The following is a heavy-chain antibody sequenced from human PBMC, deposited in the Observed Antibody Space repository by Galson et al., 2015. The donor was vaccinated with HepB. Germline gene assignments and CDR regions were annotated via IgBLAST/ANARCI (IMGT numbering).Heavy chain of an antibody. CDR1: GGSISSYY. J-gene: IGHJ5*02. V-gene: IGHV4-59*01. D-gene: IGHD3-22*01. Sequence: ETLSLTCTVSGGSISSYYWSWIRQSPGKGLEWIGNFYHNGSPNYNPSLKGRVTISVDTSKNQFSLRLTSVTAADTAVYYCARGVYYYYDSSGYASWFDPWGQGTLVTVSS. CDR3: ARGVYYYYDSSGYASWFDP. CDR2: FYHNGSP.